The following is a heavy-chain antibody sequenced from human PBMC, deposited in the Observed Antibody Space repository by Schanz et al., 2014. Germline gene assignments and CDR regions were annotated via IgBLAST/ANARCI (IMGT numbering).Heavy chain of an antibody. CDR2: IYSGIGA. CDR3: ARVHHYDPSGWGYFDY. J-gene: IGHJ4*02. Sequence: PGGSLRLSFAVSGFTVSSNHMSWVRQAPGKGLEWVSVIYSGIGAYYADSVKDRFTVSRDNSKNTVYLQMNRLRAEDTAVYYCARVHHYDPSGWGYFDYWGQGALVTVSS. D-gene: IGHD3-22*01. V-gene: IGHV3-66*01. CDR1: GFTVSSNH.